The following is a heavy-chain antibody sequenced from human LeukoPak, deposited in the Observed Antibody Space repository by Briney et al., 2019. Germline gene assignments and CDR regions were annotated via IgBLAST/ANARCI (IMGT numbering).Heavy chain of an antibody. CDR3: ARGVRESITIFGVANWFDP. CDR1: GGSFSGYC. CDR2: INHSGST. V-gene: IGHV4-34*01. J-gene: IGHJ5*02. D-gene: IGHD3-3*01. Sequence: SETLSLTCAVYGGSFSGYCWSWIRQPPGKGLEWIGEINHSGSTNYNPSLKSRVTISVDTSKNQFSLKLNSVTAADTAVYYRARGVRESITIFGVANWFDPWGQGTLVTVSS.